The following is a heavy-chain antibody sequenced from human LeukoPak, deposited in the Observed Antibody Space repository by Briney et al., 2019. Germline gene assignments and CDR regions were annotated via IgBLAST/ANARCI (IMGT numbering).Heavy chain of an antibody. D-gene: IGHD6-13*01. CDR3: AKAIAAADVNFDY. CDR2: ISGSGGST. CDR1: GFTFSSYA. V-gene: IGHV3-23*01. Sequence: GGSLRLSRAASGFTFSSYAMSWVRQAPGKGLEWVSAISGSGGSTYYADSVKGRFTISRDNSKNTLYLQMNSLRAEDTAVYYCAKAIAAADVNFDYWGQGTLVTVSS. J-gene: IGHJ4*02.